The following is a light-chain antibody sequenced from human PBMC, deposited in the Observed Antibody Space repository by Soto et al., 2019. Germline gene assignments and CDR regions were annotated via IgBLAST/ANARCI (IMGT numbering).Light chain of an antibody. J-gene: IGKJ5*01. CDR3: QQRINSIT. V-gene: IGKV3-11*01. CDR2: DAF. CDR1: QSVGNY. Sequence: IVLTQAPASLPLSPGKRATLSCRASQSVGNYLTWYQQKPGQAPRLLIYDAFTRATGIPARFSGSGSGTDFTLTITSLEPEDFAVYYCQQRINSITFGQGTRLEIK.